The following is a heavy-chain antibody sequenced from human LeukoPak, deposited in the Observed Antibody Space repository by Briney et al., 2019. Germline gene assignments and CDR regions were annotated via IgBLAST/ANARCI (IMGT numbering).Heavy chain of an antibody. CDR3: AKDHCSAASCSSIAS. J-gene: IGHJ4*02. CDR1: GFTFSSYG. CDR2: IRYDGSNK. V-gene: IGHV3-30*02. Sequence: GGSLRLSCAASGFTFSSYGMHWVRQAPGKGLGWVAFIRYDGSNKYYADSVKGRFTISRDNSKNTLYLQMNSLRAEDTAVYYCAKDHCSAASCSSIASWGQGPLVTVSS. D-gene: IGHD2-15*01.